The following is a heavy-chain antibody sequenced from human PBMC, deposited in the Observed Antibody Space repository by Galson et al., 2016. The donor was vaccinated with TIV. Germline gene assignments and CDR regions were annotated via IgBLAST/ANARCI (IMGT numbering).Heavy chain of an antibody. D-gene: IGHD5-18*01. CDR2: IYYSGST. Sequence: ETLSLTCTVSGGSISNYYWSWIRQPPGKGLEWIGYIYYSGSTSYNPSLKSRVTISLDTPKSQFSLKLNSVTAADTAVYYCARLDTALDYWGRGTLVTVSS. CDR1: GGSISNYY. J-gene: IGHJ4*02. CDR3: ARLDTALDY. V-gene: IGHV4-59*08.